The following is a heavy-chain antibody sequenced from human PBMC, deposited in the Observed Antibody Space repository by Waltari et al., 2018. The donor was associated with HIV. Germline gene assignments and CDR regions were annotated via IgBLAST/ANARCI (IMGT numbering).Heavy chain of an antibody. CDR1: EFTSNIHG. J-gene: IGHJ4*02. D-gene: IGHD6-13*01. CDR3: GKDPSSWTRADS. CDR2: ISGSGDNT. Sequence: EVQLLESGGGWVQHGGSLGLSYASSEFTSNIHGMIWVRQAPGRGLEWVSTISGSGDNTHYADSVKGRFTISRDNSKNTMYLQMNSLRAEDTAVYFCGKDPSSWTRADSWGQGTLVTVSS. V-gene: IGHV3-23*01.